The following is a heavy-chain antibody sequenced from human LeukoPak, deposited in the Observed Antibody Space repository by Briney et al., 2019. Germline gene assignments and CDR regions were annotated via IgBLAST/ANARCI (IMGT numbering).Heavy chain of an antibody. D-gene: IGHD3-22*01. J-gene: IGHJ4*02. V-gene: IGHV1-2*02. Sequence: ASVKVSCKASGYTFTSYGISWVRQAPGQGLEWMGWINPNSGGTNYAQKFQGRVTMTRDTSISTAYMELSRLRSDDTAVYYCARDFDYYDSSGYYLNWGQGTLVTVSS. CDR3: ARDFDYYDSSGYYLN. CDR1: GYTFTSYG. CDR2: INPNSGGT.